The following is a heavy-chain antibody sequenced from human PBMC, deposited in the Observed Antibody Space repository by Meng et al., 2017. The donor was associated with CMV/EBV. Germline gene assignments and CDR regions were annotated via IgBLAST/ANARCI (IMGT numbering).Heavy chain of an antibody. CDR2: IYWNDDK. V-gene: IGHV2-5*01. J-gene: IGHJ4*02. CDR1: GFSLSTSGVG. CDR3: AHSKDWGFFDY. Sequence: TFAGFSLSTSGVGVGWIRQPPGKALEWLALIYWNDDKRYSPSLKSRLTITKDTSKNQVVLTMTNMDPVDTATYYCAHSKDWGFFDYWGQGTLVTVSS. D-gene: IGHD3-16*01.